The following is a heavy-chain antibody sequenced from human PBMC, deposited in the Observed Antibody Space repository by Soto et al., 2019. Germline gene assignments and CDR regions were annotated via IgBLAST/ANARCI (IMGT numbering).Heavy chain of an antibody. V-gene: IGHV3-23*01. Sequence: EVPLLESGGGLVQPGGSLRLSCAASGLTFSRHAMAWVRQAPGKGLEWLSSISESSSSTYYADSVKGRFTISKDNSKNMLYLQMNSLRDEDTAVYYCAKKPNGFDSWGQGTLVTVSS. J-gene: IGHJ5*01. CDR3: AKKPNGFDS. CDR1: GLTFSRHA. CDR2: ISESSSST.